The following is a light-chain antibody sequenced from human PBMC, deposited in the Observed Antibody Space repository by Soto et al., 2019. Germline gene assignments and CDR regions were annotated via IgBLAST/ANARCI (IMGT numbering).Light chain of an antibody. CDR2: LSSDGSH. CDR3: QTWDTGATVV. Sequence: QPVLTQSPSASASLGASVKLTCTLSSGHSSYAIAWHQQQPEKGPRYLMKLSSDGSHSKGEGIPDRFSGSSSGAERYLTISSIQSEDEADYYCQTWDTGATVVFGGGTKLTVL. V-gene: IGLV4-69*01. J-gene: IGLJ2*01. CDR1: SGHSSYA.